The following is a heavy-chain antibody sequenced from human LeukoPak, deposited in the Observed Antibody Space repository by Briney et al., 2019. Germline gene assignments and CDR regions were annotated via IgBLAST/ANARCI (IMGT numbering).Heavy chain of an antibody. D-gene: IGHD6-13*01. CDR3: AKDRIAALDY. V-gene: IGHV3-23*01. CDR1: GFSFSDYC. CDR2: VSGSGDST. J-gene: IGHJ4*02. Sequence: PGGSLRLSCAASGFSFSDYCMSWVRQAPGQGLQWVSTVSGSGDSTYYADSVKGRFTISRDNSMNTLYLEMNTLRAEDTAVYYCAKDRIAALDYWGQGTLVTVSS.